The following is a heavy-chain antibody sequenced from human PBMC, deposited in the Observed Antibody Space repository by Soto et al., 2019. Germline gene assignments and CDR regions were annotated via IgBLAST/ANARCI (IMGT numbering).Heavy chain of an antibody. CDR2: IFYSENT. CDR3: ARVNYYGSGSYQKGEYCSGMDV. CDR1: GGSISSYF. J-gene: IGHJ6*02. V-gene: IGHV4-59*01. Sequence: QVQLQESGPGLVKPSETLSLTCTVSGGSISSYFWSWIRQPPGKGLEWIGYIFYSENTNYGPSLKILVTLAVDTSKHQLSLKLSSVTAADTAVYYCARVNYYGSGSYQKGEYCSGMDVWGQGTTVTVSS. D-gene: IGHD3-10*01.